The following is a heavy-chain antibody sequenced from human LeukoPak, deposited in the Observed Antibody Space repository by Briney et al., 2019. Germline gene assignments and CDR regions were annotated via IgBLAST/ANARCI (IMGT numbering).Heavy chain of an antibody. D-gene: IGHD6-13*01. CDR2: INAGNGNT. J-gene: IGHJ4*02. CDR3: ARDRRMLKAAPFDY. V-gene: IGHV1-3*01. CDR1: GYTCTSYA. Sequence: ASVKVSCKASGYTCTSYAMHWVRQAPGQRLEWMGWINAGNGNTKYSQKFQGRVTITRDTSASTAYMELSSLRSEDTAVYYCARDRRMLKAAPFDYWGQGTLVTVSS.